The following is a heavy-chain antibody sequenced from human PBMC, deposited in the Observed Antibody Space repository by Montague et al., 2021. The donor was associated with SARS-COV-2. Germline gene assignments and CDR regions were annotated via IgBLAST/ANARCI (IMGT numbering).Heavy chain of an antibody. CDR3: ASVAGYDIGGMDV. CDR1: GFTLRDYA. J-gene: IGHJ6*02. Sequence: SLRLSCAASGFTLRDYAMPWVRQFPGKGLEWVAIIDWNRRSTGYADSVKGRFTISRDNAKNSLYLQVNSLRVEDTALYYCASVAGYDIGGMDVWGQGTTVTVSS. D-gene: IGHD2-2*01. V-gene: IGHV3-20*04. CDR2: IDWNRRST.